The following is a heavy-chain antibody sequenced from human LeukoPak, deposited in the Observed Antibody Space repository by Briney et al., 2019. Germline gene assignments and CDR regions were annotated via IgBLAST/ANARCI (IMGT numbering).Heavy chain of an antibody. CDR3: ARSIAVAGQGVDY. Sequence: SVKVSCKASGGTFSSYAISWVRQAPGQGLEWMGGIIPIFGTANYAQKFQGRVTMTRDTSISTAYMELSRLRSDDTAVYYCARSIAVAGQGVDYWGQGTLVTVSS. D-gene: IGHD6-19*01. J-gene: IGHJ4*02. V-gene: IGHV1-69*05. CDR1: GGTFSSYA. CDR2: IIPIFGTA.